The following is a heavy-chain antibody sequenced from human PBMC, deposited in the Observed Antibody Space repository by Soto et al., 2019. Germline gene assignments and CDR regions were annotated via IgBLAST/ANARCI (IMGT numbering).Heavy chain of an antibody. CDR2: IFSNDEK. V-gene: IGHV2-26*01. J-gene: IGHJ5*02. CDR3: ARINQIAPSPWFDP. CDR1: GFSLSNARMG. D-gene: IGHD6-13*01. Sequence: GXDPTLVNPTETLTLTCTVSGFSLSNARMGVSWIRQPPGKALECLAHIFSNDEKSYSTSLKSRLTISKDTSKSQVVLTMTNMDTVDTATYYCARINQIAPSPWFDPWGQGTLVTASS.